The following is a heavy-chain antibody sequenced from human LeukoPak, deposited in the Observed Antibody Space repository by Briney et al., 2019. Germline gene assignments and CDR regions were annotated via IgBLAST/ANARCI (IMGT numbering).Heavy chain of an antibody. Sequence: SETLSLTCAVYGGSFSGYYWSWIRQPPGKGLEWIGEINHSGSTNYNLSLKSRVTISVDTSKNQFSLKLSSVTVADTAVYYCAREGDYDILTGYPIFGYWGQGTLVTVSS. CDR1: GGSFSGYY. CDR2: INHSGST. J-gene: IGHJ4*02. D-gene: IGHD3-9*01. CDR3: AREGDYDILTGYPIFGY. V-gene: IGHV4-34*01.